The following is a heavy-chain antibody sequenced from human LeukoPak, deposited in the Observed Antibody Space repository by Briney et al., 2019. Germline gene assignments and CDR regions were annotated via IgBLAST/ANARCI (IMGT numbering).Heavy chain of an antibody. J-gene: IGHJ4*02. Sequence: SETLSLTCAVSAASISNYYWGWIRQAPGKGLEWIGYISTSGSTNYNPSLKSRVSISLDTSKNRFSLNLNFVTAADTAVYYCASPRSGYRYTFDYWGQGALVTVFS. V-gene: IGHV4-4*09. CDR3: ASPRSGYRYTFDY. CDR1: AASISNYY. D-gene: IGHD3-22*01. CDR2: ISTSGST.